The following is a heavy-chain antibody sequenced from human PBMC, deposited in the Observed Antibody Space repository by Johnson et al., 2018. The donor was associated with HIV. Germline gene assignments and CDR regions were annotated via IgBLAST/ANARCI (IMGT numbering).Heavy chain of an antibody. CDR3: AREYYDFWSGYWGGAFDI. CDR2: IKQDGSEK. Sequence: VQLVESGGGVVQPGGSLRLSCAASGFTFSSYWMSWVRQAPGKGLEWVANIKQDGSEKYYVDSVKGRFPVSRDNAKNSLYLQMNSLRAEDTAVYYCAREYYDFWSGYWGGAFDIWGQGTMVTVSS. CDR1: GFTFSSYW. V-gene: IGHV3-7*03. J-gene: IGHJ3*02. D-gene: IGHD3-3*01.